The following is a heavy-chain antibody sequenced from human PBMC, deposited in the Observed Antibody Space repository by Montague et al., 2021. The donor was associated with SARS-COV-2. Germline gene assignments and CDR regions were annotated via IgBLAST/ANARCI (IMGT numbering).Heavy chain of an antibody. CDR2: VYDSGS. CDR3: ARHRKDYDILTGYSTSFYYDMDV. V-gene: IGHV4-59*08. CDR1: GGSNSRYY. D-gene: IGHD3-9*01. Sequence: SETLSLTCTVSGGSNSRYYWSWIRQPPGKGLEWIGYVYDSGSDYNPSLKSRVSISVDTSKKLLSLSLSSVTAADTAIYYCARHRKDYDILTGYSTSFYYDMDVWGQGTTVTVSS. J-gene: IGHJ6*02.